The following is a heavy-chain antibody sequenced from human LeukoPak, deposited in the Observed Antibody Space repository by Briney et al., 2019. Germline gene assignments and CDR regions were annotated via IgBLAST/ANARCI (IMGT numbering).Heavy chain of an antibody. D-gene: IGHD2-21*01. V-gene: IGHV4-39*07. Sequence: SETLSLTCTVSGGSISSSSYYWGWIRQPPGKGLEWIGSIYYSGSTYYNPSLKSRVTISVDTSKNQFSLKLSSVTAADTAVYYCARDKTQGGADYWGQGTLVTVSS. CDR2: IYYSGST. CDR3: ARDKTQGGADY. CDR1: GGSISSSSYY. J-gene: IGHJ4*02.